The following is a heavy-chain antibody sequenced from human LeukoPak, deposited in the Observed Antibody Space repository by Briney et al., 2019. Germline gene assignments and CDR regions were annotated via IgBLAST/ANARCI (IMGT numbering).Heavy chain of an antibody. Sequence: AASVKFSCKASGYTFISYGISWVRQAHGQGLEWMGWISAYNGNTNYAQKLQGRVTMTTDTSTTTAYMELRSLRSDDTAVYYCARLRIAVADLDPWGQGTLVTVSS. V-gene: IGHV1-18*01. D-gene: IGHD6-19*01. J-gene: IGHJ5*02. CDR2: ISAYNGNT. CDR1: GYTFISYG. CDR3: ARLRIAVADLDP.